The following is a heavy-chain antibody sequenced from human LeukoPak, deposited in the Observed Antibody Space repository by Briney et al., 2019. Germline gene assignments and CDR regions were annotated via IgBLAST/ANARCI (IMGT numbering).Heavy chain of an antibody. Sequence: GGSLRLSCAASRFTFSTYAMSWVRQAPGKGLEWVSAISSSGGSTYHADSVKGRFTISRDDSKNTLYLQMNSLRAEDTAVYYCAKGQPDYTDYRYYFDYWGQGTLVTVSS. D-gene: IGHD4-11*01. CDR1: RFTFSTYA. CDR2: ISSSGGST. CDR3: AKGQPDYTDYRYYFDY. J-gene: IGHJ4*02. V-gene: IGHV3-23*01.